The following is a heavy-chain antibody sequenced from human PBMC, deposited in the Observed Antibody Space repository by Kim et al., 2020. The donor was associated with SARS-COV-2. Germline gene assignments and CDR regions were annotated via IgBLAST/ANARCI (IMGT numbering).Heavy chain of an antibody. J-gene: IGHJ6*02. V-gene: IGHV1-8*01. Sequence: GYAQKVQGRVTMTRNTFISTAYMELSSLRSEDTAVYYCAREVRAIYGMDVWGQGTTVTVSS. CDR3: AREVRAIYGMDV.